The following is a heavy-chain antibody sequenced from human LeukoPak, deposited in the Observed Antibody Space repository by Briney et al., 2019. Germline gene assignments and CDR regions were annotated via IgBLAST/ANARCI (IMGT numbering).Heavy chain of an antibody. CDR1: GYTFTSYA. V-gene: IGHV1-3*01. CDR3: ARDLYYYDSSGHYSGYFDY. J-gene: IGHJ4*02. Sequence: EASVTVSCTASGYTFTSYAIHWVRQAPGQGLEWVGWINVGNGNTKYSHTFQGRVTITRDTSASTAYMELSSLRSEDTAVYYCARDLYYYDSSGHYSGYFDYWGQGTLVTVSS. CDR2: INVGNGNT. D-gene: IGHD3-22*01.